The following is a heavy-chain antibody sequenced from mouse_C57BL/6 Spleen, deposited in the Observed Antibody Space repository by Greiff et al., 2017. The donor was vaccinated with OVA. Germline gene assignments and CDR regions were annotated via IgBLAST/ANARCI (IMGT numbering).Heavy chain of an antibody. J-gene: IGHJ4*01. CDR2: INPNNGGT. Sequence: EVQLQQSGPELVKPGASVKISCKASGYTFTDYYMNWVKQSHGKSLEWIGDINPNNGGTSYNQKFKGKATLTVDKSSSTAYMELRSLTSEDSAVEYCARYDGTYGCAMDYWGQGTPVTVSS. D-gene: IGHD2-1*01. V-gene: IGHV1-26*01. CDR1: GYTFTDYY. CDR3: ARYDGTYGCAMDY.